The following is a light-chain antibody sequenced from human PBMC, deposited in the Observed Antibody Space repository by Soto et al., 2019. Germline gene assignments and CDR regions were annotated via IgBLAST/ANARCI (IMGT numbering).Light chain of an antibody. V-gene: IGKV3-20*01. Sequence: EIVLTQSPGTLSLSPGERATLSCRASQSVSSSYLAWYQQRPGQAPRLLIYGASSRATGIPDRFSGSGSGTDFTLTISRLEPEDFATYYCQQFAVSRTFGQGTKVENK. CDR3: QQFAVSRT. J-gene: IGKJ1*01. CDR1: QSVSSSY. CDR2: GAS.